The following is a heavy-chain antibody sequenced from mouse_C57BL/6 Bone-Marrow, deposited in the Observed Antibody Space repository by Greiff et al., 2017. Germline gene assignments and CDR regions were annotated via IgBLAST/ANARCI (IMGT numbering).Heavy chain of an antibody. CDR3: ARDNYYSQEDYYAMDY. CDR1: GFTFSSYA. D-gene: IGHD2-12*01. V-gene: IGHV5-4*01. CDR2: ISDGGSYT. J-gene: IGHJ4*01. Sequence: DVKLQESGGGLVKPGGSLKLSCAASGFTFSSYAMSWVRQTPEKRLEWVATISDGGSYTYYPDNVKGRFTISRDNAKNNLYLQMSHLKSEDTAMYYCARDNYYSQEDYYAMDYWGQGTSVTVSS.